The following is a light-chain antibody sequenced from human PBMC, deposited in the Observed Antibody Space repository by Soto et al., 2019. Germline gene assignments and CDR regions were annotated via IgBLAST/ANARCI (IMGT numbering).Light chain of an antibody. V-gene: IGKV3D-20*01. J-gene: IGKJ4*01. CDR1: RRVSGNY. CDR3: QQYGSSPLT. Sequence: EIVLTQSPGTLSLSPGERATLSCRASRRVSGNYLAWYQQKPGLAPRLLIYDASSRATGIPDRFSGSGSGTDFTLTISRLEPEDFAVYYCQQYGSSPLTFGGGTKVDIK. CDR2: DAS.